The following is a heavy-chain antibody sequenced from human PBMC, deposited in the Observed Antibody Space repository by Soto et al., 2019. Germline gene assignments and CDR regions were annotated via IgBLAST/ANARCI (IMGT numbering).Heavy chain of an antibody. CDR2: IYWDDDK. D-gene: IGHD2-15*01. Sequence: QITLKESGPTLVKPTQTPTLTCTFSGFSLSTSGVGVDWIRQPPGKALEWLALIYWDDDKRYRPSLESRLTITKDTSKTQVVLTMTNMDSLDTATYYCAYLPCSGGSCYWFSFSGMDVWGQGTTVTVSS. V-gene: IGHV2-5*02. J-gene: IGHJ6*02. CDR3: AYLPCSGGSCYWFSFSGMDV. CDR1: GFSLSTSGVG.